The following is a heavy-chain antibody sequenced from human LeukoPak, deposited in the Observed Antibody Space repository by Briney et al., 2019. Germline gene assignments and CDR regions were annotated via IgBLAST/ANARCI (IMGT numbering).Heavy chain of an antibody. J-gene: IGHJ4*02. Sequence: SETLSLTCTVSGGSISSYYWSWIRQPPGKGLEWIGYIYYSGSTNYNPSLKSRVTISVDTSKNQFSLKLSSVTAADTAVYYCARVRWYDFWSGYWEFDYWGQGTLVTVSS. CDR2: IYYSGST. CDR3: ARVRWYDFWSGYWEFDY. D-gene: IGHD3-3*01. V-gene: IGHV4-59*01. CDR1: GGSISSYY.